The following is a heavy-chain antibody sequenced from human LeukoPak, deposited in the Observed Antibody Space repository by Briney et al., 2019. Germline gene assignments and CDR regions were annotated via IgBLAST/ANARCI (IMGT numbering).Heavy chain of an antibody. V-gene: IGHV1-18*01. J-gene: IGHJ4*02. CDR1: GYTFTIYG. Sequence: ASVKVSCKASGYTFTIYGISWVRQAPGQGLECMGWISAYNGNTNYAQKLQGRVTMTTDTSTSTAYMELRSLRSDDTAVYYCASGVLTGTGFDYWGQGTLVTVSS. CDR2: ISAYNGNT. D-gene: IGHD1-20*01. CDR3: ASGVLTGTGFDY.